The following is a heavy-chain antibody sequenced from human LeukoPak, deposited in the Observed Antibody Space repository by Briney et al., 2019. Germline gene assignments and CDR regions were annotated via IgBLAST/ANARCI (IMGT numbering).Heavy chain of an antibody. V-gene: IGHV1-2*02. Sequence: ASVKVSCKTSGYTFTGYYMHWVRQAPGQGLEWMGWINPNSGGTNYAQKFQGRVTMTRNTSITTAYMEMSRLRSDDTALYYCARSPHILTGENFDYWGQGTLVTVSS. CDR3: ARSPHILTGENFDY. D-gene: IGHD3-9*01. CDR1: GYTFTGYY. J-gene: IGHJ4*02. CDR2: INPNSGGT.